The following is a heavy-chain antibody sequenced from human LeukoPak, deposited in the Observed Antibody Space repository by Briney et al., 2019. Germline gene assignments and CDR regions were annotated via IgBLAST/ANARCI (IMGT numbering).Heavy chain of an antibody. D-gene: IGHD3/OR15-3a*01. V-gene: IGHV1-18*01. CDR1: GYTFTSYG. CDR2: ISAYNGNT. J-gene: IGHJ4*02. Sequence: ASVKVSCKASGYTFTSYGISWVRQAPGQGLEWMGWISAYNGNTNYAQKLQGRVTMTTDTSTSTAYMELRSLRSDDTAVYYCARVKSLGPSGVSFFDYWGQGTLVTVSS. CDR3: ARVKSLGPSGVSFFDY.